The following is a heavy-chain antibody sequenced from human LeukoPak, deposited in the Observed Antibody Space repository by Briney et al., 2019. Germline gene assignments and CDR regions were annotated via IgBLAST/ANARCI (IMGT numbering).Heavy chain of an antibody. CDR2: IDPDGSEK. D-gene: IGHD6-19*01. CDR1: GFTFSTSW. J-gene: IGHJ4*02. V-gene: IGHV3-7*01. CDR3: ARDRGYSSFDY. Sequence: GGSLRLSCAASGFTFSTSWMNWVRQAPGEGLEWVASIDPDGSEKYSVDSVKGRFTISRDNAKNSLYLQMNNLRAEDTAVYYCARDRGYSSFDYWGQGTLVTVSS.